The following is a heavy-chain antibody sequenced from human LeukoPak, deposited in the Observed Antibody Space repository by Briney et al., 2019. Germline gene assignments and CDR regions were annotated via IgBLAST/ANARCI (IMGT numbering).Heavy chain of an antibody. Sequence: GGSLRLSCAASGFTFSSYEMNWVRQAPGKGLEWVSCISSSCSTIYYTDSVKGRFTISRDNAKNSLYLQMNSLRAEDTAVYYCARFLGPEWEPLGNDFDYWGQGTLVTVSS. V-gene: IGHV3-48*03. CDR1: GFTFSSYE. CDR2: ISSSCSTI. D-gene: IGHD1-26*01. J-gene: IGHJ4*02. CDR3: ARFLGPEWEPLGNDFDY.